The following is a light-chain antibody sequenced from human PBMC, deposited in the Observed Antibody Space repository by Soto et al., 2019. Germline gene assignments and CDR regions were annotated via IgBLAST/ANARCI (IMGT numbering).Light chain of an antibody. CDR3: NSYTSQSTRF. J-gene: IGLJ1*01. CDR1: SSDVGGYNY. CDR2: EVS. Sequence: QSALTQPASVSGSPGQSITISCTGTSSDVGGYNYVSWYQQHPGKAPKLIIYEVSNRPSGVSNRFSGSKSGNTASLTISGLQAEDEADYYCNSYTSQSTRFFGTGTQLTVL. V-gene: IGLV2-14*01.